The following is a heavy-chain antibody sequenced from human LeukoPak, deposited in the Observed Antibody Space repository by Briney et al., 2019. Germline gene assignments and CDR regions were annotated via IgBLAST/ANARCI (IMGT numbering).Heavy chain of an antibody. CDR2: ISKDGTNE. CDR1: GFTFSNYA. V-gene: IGHV3-30*04. D-gene: IGHD4/OR15-4a*01. J-gene: IGHJ6*03. CDR3: AKASDYANHYYYYYLDV. Sequence: GGSLRLSCAASGFTFSNYAMHWVRQAPGKGLEWVAVISKDGTNEKYADSVKGRFTISRDNSNNTLYLRMNSLRAEDTALYYCAKASDYANHYYYYYLDVWGRGTTVTVSS.